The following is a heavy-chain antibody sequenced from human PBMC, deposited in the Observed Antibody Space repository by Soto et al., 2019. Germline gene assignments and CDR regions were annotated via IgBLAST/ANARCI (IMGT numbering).Heavy chain of an antibody. Sequence: TSVKVSCKASGYSFTSYYMHWVRQAPGQGLEWMGIINPSGGSTSYAQKFQGRVTITADESTSTAYMELSSLRAEDTAVYYCAKERHIVVVPAAMSKYFQHWGQGTLVTVSS. CDR2: INPSGGST. J-gene: IGHJ1*01. V-gene: IGHV1-46*01. CDR1: GYSFTSYY. CDR3: AKERHIVVVPAAMSKYFQH. D-gene: IGHD2-2*01.